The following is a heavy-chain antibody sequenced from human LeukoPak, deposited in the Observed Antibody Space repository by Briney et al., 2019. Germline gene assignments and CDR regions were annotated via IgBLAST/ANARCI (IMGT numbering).Heavy chain of an antibody. D-gene: IGHD6-6*01. CDR3: ARDWSSSSSPAYWFDP. Sequence: GASVKVSCKASGYTFTGYYMHWVRQAPGQGLEWMGWINPNSGGTNYAQKFQGRVTMTRDTSISTAHMELSRLRSDDTAVYYCARDWSSSSSPAYWFDPWGQGTLVTVSS. CDR2: INPNSGGT. V-gene: IGHV1-2*02. CDR1: GYTFTGYY. J-gene: IGHJ5*02.